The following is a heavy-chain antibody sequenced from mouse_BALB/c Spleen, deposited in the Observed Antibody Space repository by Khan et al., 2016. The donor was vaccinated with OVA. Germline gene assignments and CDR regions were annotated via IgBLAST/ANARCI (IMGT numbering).Heavy chain of an antibody. CDR1: GYTFTSYV. V-gene: IGHV1S136*01. CDR3: APVGGYYVSFVY. CDR2: IYPFNDAT. J-gene: IGHJ3*01. Sequence: VQLQQSGPEVVKPGASVKMSCKASGYTFTSYVMHWVKQKPGQGLEWIGYIYPFNDATKFNEKFNGKATLTSDKSSSTAYMELSSLTSEDSAVYYCAPVGGYYVSFVYWGQGTLVTVSA. D-gene: IGHD2-3*01.